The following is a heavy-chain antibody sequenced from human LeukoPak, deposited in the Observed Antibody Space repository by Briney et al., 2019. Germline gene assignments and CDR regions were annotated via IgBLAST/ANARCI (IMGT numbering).Heavy chain of an antibody. CDR2: IQSDGSDQ. CDR3: AKRDAYNSGRFDY. Sequence: PGGSLRLSCAASGFTFSSYGMHWVRQAPGKGLEWVAFIQSDGSDQYYADSVKGRLSISRDNSKNTLYLQMNSLRTEDTAVYYCAKRDAYNSGRFDYWGQGTLVTVSS. J-gene: IGHJ4*02. V-gene: IGHV3-30*02. CDR1: GFTFSSYG. D-gene: IGHD5-24*01.